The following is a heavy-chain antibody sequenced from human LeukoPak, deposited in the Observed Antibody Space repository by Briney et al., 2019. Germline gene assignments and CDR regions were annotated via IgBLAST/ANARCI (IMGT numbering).Heavy chain of an antibody. Sequence: ASVKVSCKASGYTFTTYAMHWVRQAPGQMLEWMGWINGVNANTRYSQKLQGRVTITWDTAAGTAYVELSSLRSEDTAVYHCARGGGYGDLIPFDYWGQGTLVTVSS. V-gene: IGHV1-3*01. CDR2: INGVNANT. CDR1: GYTFTTYA. CDR3: ARGGGYGDLIPFDY. D-gene: IGHD4-17*01. J-gene: IGHJ4*02.